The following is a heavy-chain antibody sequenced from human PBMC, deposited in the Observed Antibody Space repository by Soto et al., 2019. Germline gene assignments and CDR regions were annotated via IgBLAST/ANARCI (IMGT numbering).Heavy chain of an antibody. Sequence: QVQLVQSGAEVKKPGSSVKVSCKASGGTFSSYAISWVRQAPGQGLEWMGGIIPIFGTANYAQKFQGRVTITADESTSTAYMELSSLRSEDTAVYYCARQAMNYYDSSGYLNRWFDYWGQGTLVTVSS. CDR1: GGTFSSYA. CDR2: IIPIFGTA. V-gene: IGHV1-69*12. D-gene: IGHD3-22*01. CDR3: ARQAMNYYDSSGYLNRWFDY. J-gene: IGHJ4*02.